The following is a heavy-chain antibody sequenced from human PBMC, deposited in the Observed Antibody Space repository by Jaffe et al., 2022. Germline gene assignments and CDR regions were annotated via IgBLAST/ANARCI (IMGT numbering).Heavy chain of an antibody. CDR1: GFTFSDHY. D-gene: IGHD6-13*01. CDR2: TRNKANSYTT. CDR3: ASHGGPAAAGKVFDF. V-gene: IGHV3-72*01. Sequence: VQLVESGGGLVQPGGSLRLSCAASGFTFSDHYMEWVRQAPGKGLEWVGRTRNKANSYTTEYAASVKGRFTISRDDSKNSLYLQMNSLKIEDTAVYYCASHGGPAAAGKVFDFWGQGTLVTVSS. J-gene: IGHJ4*02.